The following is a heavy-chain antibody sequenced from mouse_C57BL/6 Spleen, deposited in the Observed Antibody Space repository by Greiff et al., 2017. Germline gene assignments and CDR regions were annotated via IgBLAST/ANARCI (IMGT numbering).Heavy chain of an antibody. Sequence: EVNVVESGGGLVKPGGSLKLSCAASGFTFSSYAMSWVRQTPEKRLEWVATISDGGSYTYYPDNVKGRFTISRDNAKNNLYLQMSHLKSEDTAMYYCARGYDYDVGYWYFDVWGTETTVTVSS. V-gene: IGHV5-4*03. CDR2: ISDGGSYT. D-gene: IGHD2-4*01. CDR3: ARGYDYDVGYWYFDV. J-gene: IGHJ1*03. CDR1: GFTFSSYA.